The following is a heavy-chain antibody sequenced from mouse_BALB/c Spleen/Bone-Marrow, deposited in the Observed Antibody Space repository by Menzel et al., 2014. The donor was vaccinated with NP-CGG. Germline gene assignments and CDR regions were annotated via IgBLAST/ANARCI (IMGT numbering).Heavy chain of an antibody. CDR1: GFTFSSYA. J-gene: IGHJ3*01. V-gene: IGHV5-6-5*01. D-gene: IGHD2-13*01. CDR3: ADGDSFAY. CDR2: IYSGGSI. Sequence: DVKLQESGGGLVESGGSLKLSCAASGFTFSSYAMSWVRQTPEKRLEWVASIYSGGSIYYPDSVKGRFTISRDNARNILYLQMSSLRSEDTAMYYCADGDSFAYWGQGTLVTVSA.